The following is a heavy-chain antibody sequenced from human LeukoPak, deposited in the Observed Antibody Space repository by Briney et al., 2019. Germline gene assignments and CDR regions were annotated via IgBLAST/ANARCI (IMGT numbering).Heavy chain of an antibody. Sequence: GSLRLSCAASGFTFRSYSMNWVRQAPGKGREGIGEINHSGSTNYNPSLKSGGTISVHTSKNQFPLRLSSVTAAGPAVYYCAGGANVFRYVGWTSGDCRFDLWGRGTLVTVSS. V-gene: IGHV4-34*01. D-gene: IGHD3-9*01. CDR2: INHSGST. J-gene: IGHJ2*01. CDR1: GFTFRSYS. CDR3: AGGANVFRYVGWTSGDCRFDL.